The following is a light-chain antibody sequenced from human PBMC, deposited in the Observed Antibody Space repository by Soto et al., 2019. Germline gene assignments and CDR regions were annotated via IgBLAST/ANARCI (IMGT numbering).Light chain of an antibody. J-gene: IGLJ3*02. V-gene: IGLV1-44*01. CDR3: AAWDDSLKGGV. CDR2: SNS. Sequence: QSVVTQPPSASGTPGQRVTMSCSGSSSNIGKNPVNWYQQLPGTAPTLLIYSNSQRPSGVPDRFSGSKSGTSASLAISGLQSEDEADYHCAAWDDSLKGGVFGGGTKLTVL. CDR1: SSNIGKNP.